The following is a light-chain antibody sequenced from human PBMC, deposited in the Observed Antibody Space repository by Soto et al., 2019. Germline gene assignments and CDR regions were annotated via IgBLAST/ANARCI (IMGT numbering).Light chain of an antibody. J-gene: IGKJ1*01. V-gene: IGKV3-15*01. CDR2: GAS. CDR3: QKYDNWPWK. CDR1: QSISDT. Sequence: VMALNRAAVCGAGEGRSTRWSTASQSISDTLAWYQQKPGLAPRLLIHGASTRAPGFPARFSGSGSGTDFTLTISRLKSEDFAVYYWQKYDNWPWKCGQGNKGDIK.